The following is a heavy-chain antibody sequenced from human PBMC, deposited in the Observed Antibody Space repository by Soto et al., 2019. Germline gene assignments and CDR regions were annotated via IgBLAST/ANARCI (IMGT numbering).Heavy chain of an antibody. V-gene: IGHV1-18*01. J-gene: IGHJ4*02. CDR3: ARAVRLDTAMEP. CDR1: GYTFTSYG. D-gene: IGHD5-18*01. Sequence: ASVKVSCKASGYTFTSYGISWVRQAPGQGLEWMGWISAYNGNTNYAQKLRGRVTMTTDTSTSTAYMELRSLRSDDTAVYYCARAVRLDTAMEPWGQGNLVTVSS. CDR2: ISAYNGNT.